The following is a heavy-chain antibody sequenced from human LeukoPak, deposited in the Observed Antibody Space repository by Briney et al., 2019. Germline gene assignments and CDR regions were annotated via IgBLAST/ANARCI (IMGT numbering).Heavy chain of an antibody. Sequence: GGSLRLSCAASGFTFSSYWMHGVRHAPGKGLVGVSRINSDGSSTSYADSVKGRFTISRDNAKNTLYLQMNGLRAEDTAVYYCAREGRRGYSYGLDYWGQGTLVSVSS. V-gene: IGHV3-74*01. CDR3: AREGRRGYSYGLDY. D-gene: IGHD5-18*01. J-gene: IGHJ4*02. CDR1: GFTFSSYW. CDR2: INSDGSST.